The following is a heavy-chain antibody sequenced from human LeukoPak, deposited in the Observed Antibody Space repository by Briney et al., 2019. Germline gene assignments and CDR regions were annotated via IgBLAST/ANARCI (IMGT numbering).Heavy chain of an antibody. CDR2: IWYDGSEK. CDR3: ARRYYSGGHFDY. Sequence: GXXXVRQPPGXGXEWVAVIWYDGSEKHYADSVKGRFTLSRDNSKDTLYLQMSSLRADDTAVYYCARRYYSGGHFDYWGQGTPVTVSS. V-gene: IGHV3-33*01. CDR1: G. D-gene: IGHD3-22*01. J-gene: IGHJ4*02.